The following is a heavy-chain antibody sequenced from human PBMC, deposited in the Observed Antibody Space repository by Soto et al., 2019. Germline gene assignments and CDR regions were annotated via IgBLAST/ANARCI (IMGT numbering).Heavy chain of an antibody. CDR3: ARDPPATRHGMDV. V-gene: IGHV3-53*02. CDR1: GFTVSSNY. Sequence: EVQLVETGGGLIQPGGSLRLSCAASGFTVSSNYMSCVRQAPGKGLEWVSVIYSGGSTYYADSVRGRFTISRDNSKNTLYLQMKSPRAEDTAVYYCARDPPATRHGMDVWGQGTTVTVSS. J-gene: IGHJ6*02. CDR2: IYSGGST.